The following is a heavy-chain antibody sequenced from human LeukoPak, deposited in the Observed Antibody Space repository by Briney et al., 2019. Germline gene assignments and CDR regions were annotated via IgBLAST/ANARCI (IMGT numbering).Heavy chain of an antibody. CDR3: ARESGYYGSGSYLY. D-gene: IGHD3-10*01. CDR2: ISSSGSTI. Sequence: PGGSLRLSCAASGFTFSSYEMNWVRQAPGKGLEWVSYISSSGSTIYYADSVKGRFTISRDNAKNSLYLQMNSLRVEDTAVYYCARESGYYGSGSYLYWGQGTLVTVSS. J-gene: IGHJ4*02. CDR1: GFTFSSYE. V-gene: IGHV3-48*03.